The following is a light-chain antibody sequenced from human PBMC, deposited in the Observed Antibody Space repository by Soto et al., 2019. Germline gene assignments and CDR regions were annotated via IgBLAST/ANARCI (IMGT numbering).Light chain of an antibody. Sequence: EIVLTQSPGTLSLSPGARATLSXRASQSVSSSYLAWYQQKPGQAPRLLIYGASSRATGIPDRFSGSGSGTDFTLTISRLEPEDFAVYYCQQYGSSPLTFGGGTKVDIK. CDR2: GAS. CDR1: QSVSSSY. V-gene: IGKV3-20*01. CDR3: QQYGSSPLT. J-gene: IGKJ4*01.